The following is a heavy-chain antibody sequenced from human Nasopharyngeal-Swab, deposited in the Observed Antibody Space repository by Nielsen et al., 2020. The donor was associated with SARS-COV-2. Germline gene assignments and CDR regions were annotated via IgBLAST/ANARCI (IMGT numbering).Heavy chain of an antibody. Sequence: SETLSPTCTVSGGSISTYYWSWIRQPPGKGLEWIGYIYYSGSTNYNPSLKSRVTISVDTSKNQFSLKLSSVTAADTAVYYCARVPLELVGAYYSYHMDVWGKGTTVIVSS. D-gene: IGHD6-6*01. CDR1: GGSISTYY. V-gene: IGHV4-59*01. CDR3: ARVPLELVGAYYSYHMDV. CDR2: IYYSGST. J-gene: IGHJ6*03.